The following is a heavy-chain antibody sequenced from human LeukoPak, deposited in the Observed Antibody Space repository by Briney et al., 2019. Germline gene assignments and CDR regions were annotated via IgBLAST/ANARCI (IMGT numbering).Heavy chain of an antibody. CDR2: ISWNSGSI. Sequence: PGGSLRLSCAASGFTFDDYAMHWVRQAPGKGLEWVSGISWNSGSIGYADSVKGRFTISRDNAKNSPYLQMNSLRAEDMALYYCAKDIGYSRNRALGYRGQGTLVTVSS. J-gene: IGHJ4*02. V-gene: IGHV3-9*03. CDR1: GFTFDDYA. D-gene: IGHD6-13*01. CDR3: AKDIGYSRNRALGY.